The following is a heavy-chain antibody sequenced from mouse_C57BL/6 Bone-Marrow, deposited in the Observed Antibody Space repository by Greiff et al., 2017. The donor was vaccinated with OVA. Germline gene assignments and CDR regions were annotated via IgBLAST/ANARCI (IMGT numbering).Heavy chain of an antibody. Sequence: EVQLQESVAELVRPGASVKLSCTASGFNIKNPYMHWVKQRPEQGLEWIGRIDPANGNTKYAPKFQGKATITADTSSNTAYLQLSSLTSEDTALYYCARHYGSPFDYWGQGTTLTVSS. CDR3: ARHYGSPFDY. J-gene: IGHJ2*01. D-gene: IGHD1-1*01. V-gene: IGHV14-3*01. CDR2: IDPANGNT. CDR1: GFNIKNPY.